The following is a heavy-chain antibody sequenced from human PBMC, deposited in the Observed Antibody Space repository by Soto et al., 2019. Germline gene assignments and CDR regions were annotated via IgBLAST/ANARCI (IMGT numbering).Heavy chain of an antibody. V-gene: IGHV4-34*01. Sequence: QVQLQQWGAGLLKPSETLSLTCAVYGGSFSGYYWSWIRQPPGKGLEWIGEINHSGSTNYNPTLKRRVTIPVDTSKNQFSLRLSSGTGTATAVYNCAREPPRSRRYSYGSWGQGTLVTVSS. D-gene: IGHD5-18*01. J-gene: IGHJ5*02. CDR2: INHSGST. CDR3: AREPPRSRRYSYGS. CDR1: GGSFSGYY.